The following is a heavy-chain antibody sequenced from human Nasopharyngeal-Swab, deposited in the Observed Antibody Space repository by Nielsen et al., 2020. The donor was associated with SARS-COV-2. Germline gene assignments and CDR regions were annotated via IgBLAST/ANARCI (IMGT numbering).Heavy chain of an antibody. CDR1: GFTFSSYA. J-gene: IGHJ2*01. CDR3: AKCAIQLWLLGNWYFDL. CDR2: ISYDGSNK. D-gene: IGHD5-18*01. V-gene: IGHV3-30-3*02. Sequence: GESLKISCAASGFTFSSYAMHWVRQAPGRGLEWVAVISYDGSNKYYADSVKGRFTISRDNSKNTLYLQMNSLRAEDTAVYYCAKCAIQLWLLGNWYFDLWGRGTLVTVSS.